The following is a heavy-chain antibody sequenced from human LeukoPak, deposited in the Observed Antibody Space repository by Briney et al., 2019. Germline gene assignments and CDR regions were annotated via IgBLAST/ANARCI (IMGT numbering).Heavy chain of an antibody. CDR3: AGDGYYGSAYDY. J-gene: IGHJ4*02. CDR1: GFTFSNYW. V-gene: IGHV3-7*04. Sequence: GASLRLSCAASGFTFSNYWMSWVRQAPGKGQEWVANIKQDGSEKYYVDSVKGRFTIFRDNATNSLYLQMNSLRAEDTAVYYCAGDGYYGSAYDYWGQGTLVTVSS. CDR2: IKQDGSEK. D-gene: IGHD3-10*01.